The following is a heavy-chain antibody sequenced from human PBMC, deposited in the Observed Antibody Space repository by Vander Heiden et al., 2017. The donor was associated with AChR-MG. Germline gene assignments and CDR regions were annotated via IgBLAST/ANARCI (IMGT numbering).Heavy chain of an antibody. CDR2: ISGSGSAK. CDR3: AKDRYSDWLSTNWFDP. D-gene: IGHD3-9*01. V-gene: IGHV3-23*01. J-gene: IGHJ5*02. Sequence: EAQLLESGGGLVQPGGSLKLSCVASGFTFSTYAMSWVRQAPGKGLEWVAGISGSGSAKDYAGSVKGQFTISRDNSKSTVYLQMNSLRAEDTAVYYCAKDRYSDWLSTNWFDPWGQGTLVTVSS. CDR1: GFTFSTYA.